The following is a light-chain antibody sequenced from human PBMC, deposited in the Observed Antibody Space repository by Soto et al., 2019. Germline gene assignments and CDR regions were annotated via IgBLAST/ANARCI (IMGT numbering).Light chain of an antibody. V-gene: IGKV3-15*01. CDR2: GAS. CDR1: QSVSSN. J-gene: IGKJ1*01. Sequence: EIVMTQSPATLSVSPVERSTLSCRASQSVSSNLAWYQQKPGQAPRLLIYGASTRATGIPARISGSGSGTEFTLTITSLQSEDFAVYYCQQYNKWRTFGQGTRWIS. CDR3: QQYNKWRT.